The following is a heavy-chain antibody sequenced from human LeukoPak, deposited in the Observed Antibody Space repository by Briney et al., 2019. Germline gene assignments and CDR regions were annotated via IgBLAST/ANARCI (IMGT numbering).Heavy chain of an antibody. J-gene: IGHJ3*02. CDR1: GYTFTDYY. CDR3: TTGPVAGAFDI. Sequence: ASVKVSCKVSGYTFTDYYMHWVQQAPGKGLEWMGLVDPEDGETIYAEKFQGRVTITADTSTDTAYMELSSLRSVDTAVYYCTTGPVAGAFDIWGQGTMVTVSS. CDR2: VDPEDGET. D-gene: IGHD2-15*01. V-gene: IGHV1-69-2*01.